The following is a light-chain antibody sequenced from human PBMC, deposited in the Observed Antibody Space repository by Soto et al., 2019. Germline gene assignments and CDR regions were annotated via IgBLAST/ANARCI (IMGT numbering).Light chain of an antibody. Sequence: EIVLTQSPGTLSLSPGERATLSCRASQSVSNNYLAWYQRKPGQAPRRLIYGASSRATGIPDRFSGSGSGTDFTLTISRLEPDDFAVYYCQQYGSSPTFGEGTRLEIK. CDR1: QSVSNNY. CDR3: QQYGSSPT. V-gene: IGKV3-20*01. CDR2: GAS. J-gene: IGKJ5*01.